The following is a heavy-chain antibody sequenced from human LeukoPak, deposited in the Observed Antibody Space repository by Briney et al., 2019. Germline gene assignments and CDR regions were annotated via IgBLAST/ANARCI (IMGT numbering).Heavy chain of an antibody. V-gene: IGHV4-39*02. Sequence: SETLSLTCTVSGGSISSSSDYWGGIRQPPGKGLEGIGSIYYSGSTYYNPFLKSRYTISVDTSKNHFSLQLSSVTAADTAVYYCARGMNVVPAAVNWFDPWGQGTLVTVSS. CDR1: GGSISSSSDY. J-gene: IGHJ5*02. D-gene: IGHD2-2*01. CDR3: ARGMNVVPAAVNWFDP. CDR2: IYYSGST.